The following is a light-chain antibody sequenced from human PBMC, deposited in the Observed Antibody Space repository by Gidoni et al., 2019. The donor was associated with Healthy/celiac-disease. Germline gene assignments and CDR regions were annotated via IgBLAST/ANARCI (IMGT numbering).Light chain of an antibody. CDR1: QAISNY. J-gene: IGKJ1*01. CDR3: QQNDTPPLT. V-gene: IGKV1-33*01. Sequence: DIQITQSPSSLSASVGDRVTITCLASQAISNYLNWYQQKPGKAPKLLIYDASNLERGVPSRFSGSGSGTDFTLTISSLQPEDIATYYCQQNDTPPLTFGQGTKVEIK. CDR2: DAS.